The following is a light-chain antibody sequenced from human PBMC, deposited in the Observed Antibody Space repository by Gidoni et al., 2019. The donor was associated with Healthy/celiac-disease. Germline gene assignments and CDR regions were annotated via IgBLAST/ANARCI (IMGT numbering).Light chain of an antibody. V-gene: IGLV2-14*01. CDR1: SSDVGGYNY. Sequence: QSALTQPASVSGSPGQSITISCTGTSSDVGGYNYVSWYQQHPGKAPKLMIYDVSNRPPGVSNRFSGSKSGNTASLTISGLQAEDEADYYCSSYTSSSTLFVFGTGTKVTV. J-gene: IGLJ1*01. CDR3: SSYTSSSTLFV. CDR2: DVS.